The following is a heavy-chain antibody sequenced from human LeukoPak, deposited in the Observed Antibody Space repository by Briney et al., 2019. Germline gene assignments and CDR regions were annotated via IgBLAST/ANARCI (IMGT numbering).Heavy chain of an antibody. D-gene: IGHD5-18*01. V-gene: IGHV4-59*01. CDR2: IYYSGTT. CDR1: GGSISSYY. J-gene: IGHJ4*02. Sequence: MPSETLSLTCTVSGGSISSYYWSWIRQPPGEGLEWIGYIYYSGTTNYNPSLKSRVTISVDTSKNQFSLKLSSVTAADTAVYYCARGYSYGTLDYWGQGTLVTVSS. CDR3: ARGYSYGTLDY.